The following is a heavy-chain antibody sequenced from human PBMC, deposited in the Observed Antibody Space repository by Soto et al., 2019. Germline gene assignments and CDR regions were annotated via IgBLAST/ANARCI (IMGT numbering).Heavy chain of an antibody. J-gene: IGHJ4*02. CDR2: MNPNNANS. V-gene: IGHV1-8*01. CDR1: GYTFTSYD. CDR3: ARGSRGGSGSHDY. Sequence: QVQLVQSGAEVKKPGASVKVSCKASGYTFTSYDINWVRQATGQGLEWMAWMNPNNANSGYAQKFQGRVTMTRNTSIITAYMELSSLRSEDTAIYYCARGSRGGSGSHDYWGQGTLVTVSS. D-gene: IGHD3-10*01.